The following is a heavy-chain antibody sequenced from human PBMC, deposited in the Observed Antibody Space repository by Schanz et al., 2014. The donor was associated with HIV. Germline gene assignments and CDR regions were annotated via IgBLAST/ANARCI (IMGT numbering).Heavy chain of an antibody. CDR3: ARVKYCSGTSCPWSWYFDL. J-gene: IGHJ2*01. CDR1: GFNFFTYD. CDR2: VGPTGDT. D-gene: IGHD2-2*01. V-gene: IGHV3-13*01. Sequence: EVQLVESGGGLVQPGGSLRLSCVASGFNFFTYDMHWVRQGAGKGLEWISGVGPTGDTYYSGSVKGQFTISRENAKNSVYLQMNGLRAGDTAVYFCARVKYCSGTSCPWSWYFDLWGRGTLVTVSS.